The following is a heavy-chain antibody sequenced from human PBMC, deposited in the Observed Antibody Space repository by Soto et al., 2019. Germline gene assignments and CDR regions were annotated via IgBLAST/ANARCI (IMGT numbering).Heavy chain of an antibody. CDR1: GGTFSSYT. CDR3: ASTRPGGIAAALSSDYYYGMDV. D-gene: IGHD6-13*01. J-gene: IGHJ6*02. Sequence: QVQLVQSGAEVKKPGSSVKVSCKASGGTFSSYTISWVRQAPGQGLEWMGRIIPILGIANYAQKFQGRVTITADKSTRTAYMGLGSLRSEDTAVYYCASTRPGGIAAALSSDYYYGMDVWGQGTTVTVSS. CDR2: IIPILGIA. V-gene: IGHV1-69*02.